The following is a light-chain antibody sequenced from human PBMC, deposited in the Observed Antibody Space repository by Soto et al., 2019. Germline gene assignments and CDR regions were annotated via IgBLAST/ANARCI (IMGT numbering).Light chain of an antibody. V-gene: IGKV2-24*01. Sequence: DVVMTQTPLYSPVALGQPASLSCRSSQSLAHSNGNTYLSWLQQRPGQPPKLLIYKASNRLSGVPDRFSGSGAGTDFTQNISRVEAEDVGVYYCMQSTHLPRTFGQGTKVEIK. CDR3: MQSTHLPRT. J-gene: IGKJ1*01. CDR1: QSLAHSNGNTY. CDR2: KAS.